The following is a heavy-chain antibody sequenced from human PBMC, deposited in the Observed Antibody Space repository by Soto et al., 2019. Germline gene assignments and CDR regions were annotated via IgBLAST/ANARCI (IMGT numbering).Heavy chain of an antibody. CDR1: GYSISSSNW. J-gene: IGHJ4*02. V-gene: IGHV4-28*01. Sequence: SETLSLTCAVSGYSISSSNWWGWIRQPPGKGLEWIGYIYYSGTTYYNPSLKSRVTMSVDTSKNQFSLKLTSVTAVDTAVYYCARREIQGPIEYWGQGTLVTVSS. CDR3: ARREIQGPIEY. D-gene: IGHD1-26*01. CDR2: IYYSGTT.